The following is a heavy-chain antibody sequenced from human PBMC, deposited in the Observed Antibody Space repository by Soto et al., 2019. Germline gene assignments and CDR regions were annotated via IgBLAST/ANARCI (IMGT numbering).Heavy chain of an antibody. Sequence: QVQLQESGPGLVKPSQTLSLTCTVSGGSISSGGYYWSWIRQHPGKGLEWIGYIYYSGSTYYNPSRKGRSRLAQNTSKNQFSLKLSAVAAADTAVYYCPPWKAGCISTGCPLYYYGGMDVCGQGTTVTVSS. CDR3: PPWKAGCISTGCPLYYYGGMDV. V-gene: IGHV4-31*03. CDR1: GGSISSGGYY. J-gene: IGHJ6*02. CDR2: IYYSGST. D-gene: IGHD2-2*01.